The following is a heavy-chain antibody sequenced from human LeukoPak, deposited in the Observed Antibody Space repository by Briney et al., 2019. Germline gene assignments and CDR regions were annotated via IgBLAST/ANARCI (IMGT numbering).Heavy chain of an antibody. V-gene: IGHV3-15*01. D-gene: IGHD3-22*01. CDR1: GFTFSNAW. J-gene: IGHJ4*02. CDR3: TTDYYYDSSGYPFDY. CDR2: IKSKTDGGTT. Sequence: PGGSLRLSXAASGFTFSNAWMSWVRQAPGKGLEWVGRIKSKTDGGTTDYAAPVKGRFTISRDDSKNTLYLQMNSLKTEDTAVYYCTTDYYYDSSGYPFDYWGQGTLVTVSS.